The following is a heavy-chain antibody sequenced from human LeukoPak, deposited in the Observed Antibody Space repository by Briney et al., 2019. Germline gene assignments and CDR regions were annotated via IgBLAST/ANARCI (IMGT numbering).Heavy chain of an antibody. V-gene: IGHV1-69*13. CDR1: GATFSSYA. D-gene: IGHD3-22*01. CDR2: IIPRFGTG. J-gene: IGHJ3*01. Sequence: ASVKVSCKASGATFSSYAISWVRQAPGQGLEWMGGIIPRFGTGNYAPKFQDRLRFTADDLTSTAYMELRSLTLEDTAVYFCARVGTGDPNYYDSSGYDVFDLWGPGTAVTVSS. CDR3: ARVGTGDPNYYDSSGYDVFDL.